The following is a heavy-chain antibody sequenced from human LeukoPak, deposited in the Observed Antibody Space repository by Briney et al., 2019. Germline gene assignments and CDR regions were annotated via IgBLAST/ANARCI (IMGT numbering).Heavy chain of an antibody. Sequence: PGGSLRLSCAASGFTFSSYWMSWVRQSPGKGLEWVANIKPDGSEKYFMVSVKGRFTISRDNAKNALYLEMNSLRVEDTAEYFCARERMYSGSGSTYPYYDYWGQGTLVTVSS. CDR1: GFTFSSYW. CDR3: ARERMYSGSGSTYPYYDY. V-gene: IGHV3-7*01. CDR2: IKPDGSEK. J-gene: IGHJ4*02. D-gene: IGHD3-10*01.